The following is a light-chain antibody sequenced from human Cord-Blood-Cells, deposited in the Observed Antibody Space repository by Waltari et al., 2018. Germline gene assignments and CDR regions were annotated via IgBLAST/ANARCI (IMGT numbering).Light chain of an antibody. CDR1: QSISSY. J-gene: IGKJ4*01. CDR2: AAS. CDR3: QQSYSTPT. Sequence: DIQMTQSPSSLSASVGERVTITCRASQSISSYLNLYQQKPGKAPKLLIYAASSLQSGVPSRFSGSGAGTDFTLTISSLQPEDFATYYCQQSYSTPTFGGGTKVEIK. V-gene: IGKV1-39*01.